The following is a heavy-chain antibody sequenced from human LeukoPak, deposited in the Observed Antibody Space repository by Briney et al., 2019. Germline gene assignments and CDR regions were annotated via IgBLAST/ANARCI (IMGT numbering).Heavy chain of an antibody. CDR3: TTPLLDIAAAGTEVGMDV. Sequence: GESLKQSFAAHGLHLSVSPMPWVPQASAKVLEWVGRITSKANRYATAPAQSVEGRFTISRDDSKNTAYLQMNSLKTKDTAVYYWTTPLLDIAAAGTEVGMDVWGQGTTVTVSS. CDR1: GLHLSVSP. CDR2: ITSKANRYAT. V-gene: IGHV3-73*01. D-gene: IGHD6-13*01. J-gene: IGHJ6*02.